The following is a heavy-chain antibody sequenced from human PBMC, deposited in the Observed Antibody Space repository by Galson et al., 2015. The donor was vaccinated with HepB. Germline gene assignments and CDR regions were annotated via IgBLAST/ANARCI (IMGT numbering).Heavy chain of an antibody. CDR2: IVVGSGNT. J-gene: IGHJ4*02. V-gene: IGHV1-58*02. CDR3: AADPGATGYYFDY. Sequence: SVKVSCKASGFTFTSSAMQWVRQARGQRLEWIGWIVVGSGNTNYAQKFQERVTITRDISTSTAYMELSSLRSEDTAVYYCAADPGATGYYFDYWGQGTLVTVSS. CDR1: GFTFTSSA. D-gene: IGHD2-8*02.